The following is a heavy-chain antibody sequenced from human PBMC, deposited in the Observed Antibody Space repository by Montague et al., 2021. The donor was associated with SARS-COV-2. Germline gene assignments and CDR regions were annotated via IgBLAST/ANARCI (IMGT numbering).Heavy chain of an antibody. CDR1: GDSISINY. V-gene: IGHV4-59*13. CDR3: ARGERGAWYNHYFDY. CDR2: VYYSGST. D-gene: IGHD6-19*01. Sequence: SETLSLTCTVSGDSISINYWSWIRQPPGKGLEWIGYVYYSGSTNSNSSLKSRVTIPVDTPKNQFSLKLMSVTAADTDVYYCARGERGAWYNHYFDYWGQGALVTVSS. J-gene: IGHJ4*02.